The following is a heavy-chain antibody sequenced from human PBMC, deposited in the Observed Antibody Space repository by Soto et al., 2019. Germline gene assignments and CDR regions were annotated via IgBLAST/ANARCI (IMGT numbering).Heavy chain of an antibody. CDR1: GFSLGSYS. J-gene: IGHJ4*01. CDR2: ISSSTTYI. D-gene: IGHD3-16*01. CDR3: ARDRGGDFPLDY. V-gene: IGHV3-21*06. Sequence: AGGSLRLSCAGSGFSLGSYSRNWVRQAPGKGLEWVSSISSSTTYIYYADSVKGRFTISRDNAQNSMYLQMNSLRVEDTAVYYCARDRGGDFPLDYWGHGTLVTVSS.